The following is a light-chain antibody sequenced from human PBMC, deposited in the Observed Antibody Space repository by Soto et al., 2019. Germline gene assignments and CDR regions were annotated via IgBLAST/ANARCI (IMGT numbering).Light chain of an antibody. J-gene: IGKJ1*01. V-gene: IGKV1-39*01. CDR3: QQSYSSPPT. Sequence: DIQMTQSPSSLSASVGDRVTITCRASQSISSYLNWYQQKPGKAPKLLIYAASSLQSGVPSRFSGSGSGTDFTLIISSLQPEDLATYYCQQSYSSPPTFGQGTKVDIK. CDR2: AAS. CDR1: QSISSY.